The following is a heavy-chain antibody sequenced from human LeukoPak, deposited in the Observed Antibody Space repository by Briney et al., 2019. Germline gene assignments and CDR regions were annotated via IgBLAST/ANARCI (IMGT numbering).Heavy chain of an antibody. CDR1: GGSINNSH. CDR2: IYLSGLSTSGST. D-gene: IGHD2-21*02. Sequence: LETLSLTCTVAGGSINNSHWTWIRQPAGKGLEWIGRIYLSGLSTSGSTNYNPSLSNRITSSLDTSKRQCCLTLTSVTAADTAMYYCTRGDFVTSGHNAYAPWGHVTLVTVSS. J-gene: IGHJ5*02. V-gene: IGHV4-4*07. CDR3: TRGDFVTSGHNAYAP.